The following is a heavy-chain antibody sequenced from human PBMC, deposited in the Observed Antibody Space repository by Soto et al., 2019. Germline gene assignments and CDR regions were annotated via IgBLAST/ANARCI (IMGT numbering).Heavy chain of an antibody. CDR1: GFTLSGSA. Sequence: LRLSCAASGFTLSGSAMHWVRQASGKGLEWVGRIRSKANSYATAYAASVKGRFTISRDDSKNTAYLQMNSLKTEDTAVYYCHSAAGRVYWGQGTLVTVSS. J-gene: IGHJ4*02. CDR2: IRSKANSYAT. D-gene: IGHD6-13*01. CDR3: HSAAGRVY. V-gene: IGHV3-73*01.